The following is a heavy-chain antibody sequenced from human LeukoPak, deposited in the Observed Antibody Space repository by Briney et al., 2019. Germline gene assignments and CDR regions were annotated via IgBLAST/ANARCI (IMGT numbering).Heavy chain of an antibody. CDR3: ARPWLGGGMDV. Sequence: GESLKISCKGSGYSFTSYWISWVRQMPGKGLEWMGRIGPSDSYTNYSPSFQGHVTISADKSISTAYLQWSSRKASDTAVYCARPWLGGGMDVWGKGTTVTVSS. CDR2: IGPSDSYT. D-gene: IGHD6-19*01. CDR1: GYSFTSYW. V-gene: IGHV5-10-1*01. J-gene: IGHJ6*04.